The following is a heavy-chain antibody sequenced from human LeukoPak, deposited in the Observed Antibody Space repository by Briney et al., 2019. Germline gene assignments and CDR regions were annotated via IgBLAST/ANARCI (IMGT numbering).Heavy chain of an antibody. CDR3: AKGKIWDGGYDLDFDY. J-gene: IGHJ4*02. Sequence: PGGSLRLPCAASGFTFRSYGMHWVRQAPAKGLEWVAVISYDGSNKYYADSVKGRFTISRDNSKNTLYLLIHSLRAEETAVYYCAKGKIWDGGYDLDFDYWGQGTLVTVSS. V-gene: IGHV3-30*18. CDR1: GFTFRSYG. CDR2: ISYDGSNK. D-gene: IGHD5-12*01.